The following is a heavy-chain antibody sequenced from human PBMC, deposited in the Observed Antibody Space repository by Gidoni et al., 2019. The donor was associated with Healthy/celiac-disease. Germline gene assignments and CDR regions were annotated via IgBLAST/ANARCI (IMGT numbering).Heavy chain of an antibody. V-gene: IGHV3-66*01. J-gene: IGHJ6*02. CDR2: IYSGGST. CDR3: AREEGNYYDSSGYTYYYYGMDV. Sequence: EVQLVASGGGLVQPGGSLRLSCAAFGFTVSSHYMSCVRQAPGTGLEWVSVIYSGGSTYYADSVKGRFTISRDNSKNTLYLQMNSLRAEDTAVYYCAREEGNYYDSSGYTYYYYGMDVWGQGTTVTVSS. CDR1: GFTVSSHY. D-gene: IGHD3-22*01.